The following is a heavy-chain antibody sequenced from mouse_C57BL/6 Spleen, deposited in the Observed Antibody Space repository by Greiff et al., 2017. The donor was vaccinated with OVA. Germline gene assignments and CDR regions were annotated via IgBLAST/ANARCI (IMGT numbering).Heavy chain of an antibody. CDR1: GYTFTSYW. V-gene: IGHV1-50*01. CDR3: ARKRRLLYFDV. CDR2: IDPSDSYP. D-gene: IGHD3-2*02. Sequence: QVQLQQSGAELVKPGASVKLSCKASGYTFTSYWMQWVKQRPGQGLEWIGEIDPSDSYPNSNQKFKGKATLTVDTSSSTAYMQLSSLTSEDSAVYYCARKRRLLYFDVWGTGTTVTVSS. J-gene: IGHJ1*03.